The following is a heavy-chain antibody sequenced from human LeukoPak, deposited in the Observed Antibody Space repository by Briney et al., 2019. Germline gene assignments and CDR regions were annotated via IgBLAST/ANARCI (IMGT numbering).Heavy chain of an antibody. V-gene: IGHV4-39*07. CDR2: IYYSGIT. D-gene: IGHD2-2*01. CDR3: ARSGPAPLLLHAFDI. J-gene: IGHJ3*02. CDR1: GGSISSSSFY. Sequence: SETLSLTCTLSGGSISSSSFYWGWIRQPPGKGLECIGTIYYSGITYYKSTLQSRVPISVDTSTNPVSLNLSTLTAADTAVNFCARSGPAPLLLHAFDIWGQGTMVTVSS.